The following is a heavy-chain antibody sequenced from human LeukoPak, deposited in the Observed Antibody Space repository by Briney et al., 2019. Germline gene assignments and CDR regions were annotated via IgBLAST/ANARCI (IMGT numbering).Heavy chain of an antibody. CDR3: ARGVFGGYSYGSVFDY. CDR1: GGSISSYY. J-gene: IGHJ4*02. V-gene: IGHV4-59*08. Sequence: SETLSLTCTVSGGSISSYYWSWIRQPPGKGLEWIGYIYYSGSTNYNPSLKSRVTISVDTSKNQFSLKLSSVTAADTAVYYCARGVFGGYSYGSVFDYWGQGTLVTVSS. D-gene: IGHD5-18*01. CDR2: IYYSGST.